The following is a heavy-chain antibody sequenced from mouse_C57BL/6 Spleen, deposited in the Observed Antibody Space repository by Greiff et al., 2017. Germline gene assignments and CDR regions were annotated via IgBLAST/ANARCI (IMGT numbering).Heavy chain of an antibody. CDR2: FHPYNDDT. J-gene: IGHJ4*01. Sequence: VHLVESGAELVKPGASVKMSCKASGYTFTTYPIEWMKQNHGKSLEWIGNFHPYNDDTKYNEKFKGKATLTVEKSSSTVYLELSRLTSDDSAVYYCARAYGSSYGEDAMDYWGQGTSVTVSS. D-gene: IGHD1-1*01. V-gene: IGHV1-47*01. CDR1: GYTFTTYP. CDR3: ARAYGSSYGEDAMDY.